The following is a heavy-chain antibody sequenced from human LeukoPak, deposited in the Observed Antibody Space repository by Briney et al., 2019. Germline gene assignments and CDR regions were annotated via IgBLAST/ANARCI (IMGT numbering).Heavy chain of an antibody. Sequence: GGSLRLSCAASGFTFSSNWISWVRQAPGKGLEWVANIKQDGSEKYYVDSVKGRFTISRDNAKNSLYLQMNSLRAEDTALYYCASGRQLGYWGQGTLVTVSS. J-gene: IGHJ4*02. CDR2: IKQDGSEK. D-gene: IGHD3-16*01. CDR1: GFTFSSNW. CDR3: ASGRQLGY. V-gene: IGHV3-7*01.